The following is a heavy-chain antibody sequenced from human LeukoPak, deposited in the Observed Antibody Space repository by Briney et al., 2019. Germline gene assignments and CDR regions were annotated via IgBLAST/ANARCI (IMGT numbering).Heavy chain of an antibody. Sequence: EASVKVSCKASGYTFTDYFIHWVRQAPGQGLEWMAWINPNSGDTNCAQKFQGRVTMTRDTSITTAYMEVNSLRSDDTAVYYCARDRATYGPEYDDWDQGTLVTVSS. CDR3: ARDRATYGPEYDD. V-gene: IGHV1-2*02. CDR1: GYTFTDYF. D-gene: IGHD3-10*01. CDR2: INPNSGDT. J-gene: IGHJ4*02.